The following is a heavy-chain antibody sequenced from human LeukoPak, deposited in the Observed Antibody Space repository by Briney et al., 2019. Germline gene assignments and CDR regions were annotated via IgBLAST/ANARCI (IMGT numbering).Heavy chain of an antibody. CDR2: ISNDGGGT. CDR3: AKGSSGYFADL. CDR1: GFIFNNYG. Sequence: GGSLRLSCAASGFIFNNYGLIWVRQASGKGLEWVSAISNDGGGTQYADFVEGRFTISRDNSKNTLFLQMSSLRAEDTALYYCAKGSSGYFADLWGQGTLVTVSS. D-gene: IGHD3-22*01. J-gene: IGHJ5*02. V-gene: IGHV3-23*01.